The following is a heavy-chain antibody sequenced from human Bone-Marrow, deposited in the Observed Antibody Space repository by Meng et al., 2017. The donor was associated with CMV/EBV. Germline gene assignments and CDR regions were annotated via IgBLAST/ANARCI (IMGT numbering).Heavy chain of an antibody. J-gene: IGHJ2*01. V-gene: IGHV3-30*18. CDR3: AKDVRGCSSTSCYPPRWYFDL. D-gene: IGHD2-2*01. Sequence: GESLKISCAASGFTFSSYPMHWVRQAPGKGLEWVAIISYDGSNKYYADSVKGRFTISRDNSKNTLYLQMNSLRAEDTAVYYCAKDVRGCSSTSCYPPRWYFDLWGRGTLVTVSS. CDR1: GFTFSSYP. CDR2: ISYDGSNK.